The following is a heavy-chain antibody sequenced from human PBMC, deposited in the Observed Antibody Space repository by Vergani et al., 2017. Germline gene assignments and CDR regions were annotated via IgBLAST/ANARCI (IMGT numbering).Heavy chain of an antibody. D-gene: IGHD2-2*01. Sequence: QVQLVESGGGVVQPGRSLRLSCAASGFTFSSYAMHWVRQAPGKGLEWVAVISYDGSNKYYADSVKGRFTISRDNSKNTLYLQMNSLRAEDTAVYYCANGPLRGSTSLDFDYWGQGTLVTVSS. CDR1: GFTFSSYA. V-gene: IGHV3-30*01. J-gene: IGHJ4*02. CDR3: ANGPLRGSTSLDFDY. CDR2: ISYDGSNK.